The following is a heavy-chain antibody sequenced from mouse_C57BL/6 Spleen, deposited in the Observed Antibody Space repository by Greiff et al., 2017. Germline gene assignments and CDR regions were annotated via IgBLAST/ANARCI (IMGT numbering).Heavy chain of an antibody. V-gene: IGHV6-6*01. J-gene: IGHJ3*01. CDR1: GFTFSDAW. CDR2: IRNKANNHAT. CDR3: TKAQAPGFAY. D-gene: IGHD3-2*02. Sequence: EVKLVESGGGLVQPGGSMKLSCAASGFTFSDAWMDWVSQSPEKGLEWVAEIRNKANNHATYYAESVKGRFTISRDESKSSVYLQMNSLRAEDTGIYYCTKAQAPGFAYWGQGTLVTVSA.